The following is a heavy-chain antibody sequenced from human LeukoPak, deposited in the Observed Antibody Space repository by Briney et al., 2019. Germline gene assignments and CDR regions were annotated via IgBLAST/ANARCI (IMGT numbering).Heavy chain of an antibody. V-gene: IGHV4-34*01. CDR3: VRRGPNGRTFDY. CDR2: INHSGST. D-gene: IGHD1-26*01. J-gene: IGHJ4*02. CDR1: GGSFSGYY. Sequence: SETLSLTCAVYGGSFSGYYWSWIRQPPGKGLEWIGEINHSGSTNYNPSLKSRVTISVDTSKNHFSLRLSSVTAADTAVYYCVRRGPNGRTFDYWGQGTLVTVSS.